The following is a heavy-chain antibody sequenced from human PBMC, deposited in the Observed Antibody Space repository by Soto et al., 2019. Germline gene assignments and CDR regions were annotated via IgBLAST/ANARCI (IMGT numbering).Heavy chain of an antibody. CDR1: GFTFSSYA. D-gene: IGHD2-15*01. CDR3: AKRRGAGGHFDY. CDR2: VSIGGST. J-gene: IGHJ4*02. V-gene: IGHV3-23*01. Sequence: GESLRLSCAASGFTFSSYAMGWVRQGPGKGLEWVAVVSIGGSTHHADSVRGRFTISRDNSKNTLSLQMNSLTAEDTAVYFCAKRRGAGGHFDYCGQGALVTVS.